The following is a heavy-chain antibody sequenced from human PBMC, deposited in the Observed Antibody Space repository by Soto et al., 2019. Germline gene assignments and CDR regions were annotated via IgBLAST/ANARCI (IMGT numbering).Heavy chain of an antibody. CDR3: ARDGYFGSSWYPEYGAFDI. Sequence: GGSLRLSCAASGFTFSSYSMNWVRQAPGKGLEWVSSISSSSSYIYYADSVKGRFTISRDNAKNSLYLQMNSLKAEDTGVYSGARDGYFGSSWYPEYGAFDIWGQGTMVTVSS. D-gene: IGHD6-13*01. CDR1: GFTFSSYS. CDR2: ISSSSSYI. V-gene: IGHV3-21*01. J-gene: IGHJ3*02.